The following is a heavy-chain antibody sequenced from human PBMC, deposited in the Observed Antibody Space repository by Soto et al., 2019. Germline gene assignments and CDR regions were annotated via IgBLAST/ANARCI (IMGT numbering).Heavy chain of an antibody. Sequence: QVQLVESGGGLVKPGGSLRLSCAASGFTFSDYYMSWIRQAPGKGLEWVSYISSSSSYTNYADSVKGRFTISRDNAKNSLYVQMISLIAEDTSGYYCARDRGPWQLFGYWCHGTLVTVSS. J-gene: IGHJ4*01. V-gene: IGHV3-11*06. CDR1: GFTFSDYY. D-gene: IGHD1-26*01. CDR2: ISSSSSYT. CDR3: ARDRGPWQLFGY.